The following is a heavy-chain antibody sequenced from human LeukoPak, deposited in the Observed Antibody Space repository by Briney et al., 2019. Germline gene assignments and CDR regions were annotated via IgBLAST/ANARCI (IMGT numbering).Heavy chain of an antibody. Sequence: PGGSLRLSCVVSGFTFSTFTMNWVRQAPGKGLEWVSCISSSSSYIYYADSVKGRFTISRDNAKNSLYLQMNSLRAEDTAVYYCARDNPTDILRYFDWDDAFDIWGQGTMVTVSS. CDR3: ARDNPTDILRYFDWDDAFDI. D-gene: IGHD3-9*01. J-gene: IGHJ3*02. CDR2: ISSSSSYI. CDR1: GFTFSTFT. V-gene: IGHV3-21*01.